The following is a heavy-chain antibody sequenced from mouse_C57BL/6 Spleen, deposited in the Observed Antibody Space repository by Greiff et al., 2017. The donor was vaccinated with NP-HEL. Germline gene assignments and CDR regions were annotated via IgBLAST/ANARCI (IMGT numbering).Heavy chain of an antibody. D-gene: IGHD2-4*01. J-gene: IGHJ4*01. CDR1: GYTFTSYW. V-gene: IGHV1-55*01. CDR2: IYPGSGST. CDR3: ARGDYDYDVGMDY. Sequence: VQLQQPGAELVKPGASVKMSCKASGYTFTSYWITWVKQRPGQGLEWIGDIYPGSGSTNYNEKFKSKATLTVDTSSSTAYMQLSSLTSEDSAVYYCARGDYDYDVGMDYWGQGTSVTVSS.